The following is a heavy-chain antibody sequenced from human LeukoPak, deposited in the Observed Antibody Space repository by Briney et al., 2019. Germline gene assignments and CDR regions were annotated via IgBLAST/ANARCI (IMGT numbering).Heavy chain of an antibody. CDR1: GFTFSSYN. CDR2: ISSNTRVV. D-gene: IGHD2-15*01. V-gene: IGHV3-48*01. Sequence: PGGSLRLSCAASGFTFSSYNMNWVRQAPGKGLEWVSYISSNTRVVHYADSVKGRFTISRDNGKNSLYLQMNSLRAEDTAVYYCARDFLEDTKWGQGTLVTVSS. J-gene: IGHJ4*02. CDR3: ARDFLEDTK.